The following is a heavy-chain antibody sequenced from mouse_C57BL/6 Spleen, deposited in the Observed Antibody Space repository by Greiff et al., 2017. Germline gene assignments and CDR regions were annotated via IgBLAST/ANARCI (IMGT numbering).Heavy chain of an antibody. CDR2: IYPGDGDT. V-gene: IGHV1-82*01. CDR3: ARSGYFDY. D-gene: IGHD3-1*01. Sequence: QVQLKESGPELVKPGASVKISCKASGYAFSSSWLNWVKQRPGKGLEWIGRIYPGDGDTNYNGKFKGKATLTADKSSSTAYMQLSSLTSEDSAVXFCARSGYFDYWGQGTTLTVSS. CDR1: GYAFSSSW. J-gene: IGHJ2*01.